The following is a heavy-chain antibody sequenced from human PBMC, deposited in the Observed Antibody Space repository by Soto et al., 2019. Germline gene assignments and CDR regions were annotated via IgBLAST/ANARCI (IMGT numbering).Heavy chain of an antibody. CDR3: ARLTGGFGELDM. D-gene: IGHD3-10*01. Sequence: PSETLSLTCRVSGGSISSISYYWGWIRQPPGMGVEWMGRIYYSGSTYGNPSTKSRVTTAVDASQILVSPKLSSVTXAHPDVYYCARLTGGFGELDMCGQVTPVTASS. J-gene: IGHJ3*02. V-gene: IGHV4-39*01. CDR2: IYYSGST. CDR1: GGSISSISYY.